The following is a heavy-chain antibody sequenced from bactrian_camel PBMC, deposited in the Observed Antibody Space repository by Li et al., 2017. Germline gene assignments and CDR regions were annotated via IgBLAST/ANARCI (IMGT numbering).Heavy chain of an antibody. J-gene: IGHJ6*01. V-gene: IGHV3S63*01. CDR2: HQILERRD. CDR1: GYAYF. Sequence: HVQLVESGGGSVQAGGSLRLSCQLSGYAYFVAWFRQAPGKEREAVAGHQILERRDYISEAVKGRFTISLDNAKNTVYLQMNTLKPEDTGMYYCAADLKSRGSWYYRRAADFEYWGLGTQVTVS. D-gene: IGHD6*01. CDR3: AADLKSRGSWYYRRAADFEY.